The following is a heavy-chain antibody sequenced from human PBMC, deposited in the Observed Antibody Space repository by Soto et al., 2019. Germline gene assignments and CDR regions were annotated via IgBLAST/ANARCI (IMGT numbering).Heavy chain of an antibody. CDR3: ARDLKNGPDY. J-gene: IGHJ4*02. Sequence: GGSLRLSCAASGFTFSSYAMHWVRQAPGKGLEWVAVISYDGSNKYYADSVKGRFTISRDNSKNTLYLQMNSLRAEDTAVYYCARDLKNGPDYWGQGTLATVSS. V-gene: IGHV3-30-3*01. CDR2: ISYDGSNK. CDR1: GFTFSSYA.